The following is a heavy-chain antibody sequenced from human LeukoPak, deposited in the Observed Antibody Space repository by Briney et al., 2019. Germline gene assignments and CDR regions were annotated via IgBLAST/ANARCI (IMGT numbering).Heavy chain of an antibody. V-gene: IGHV4-38-2*02. CDR2: IYHSGST. J-gene: IGHJ6*03. CDR1: GYSISSNYY. CDR3: ARFSAYRIAAAGYYYYMDV. D-gene: IGHD6-13*01. Sequence: SETLSLTCTVSGYSISSNYYWGWIRQPPGKGLEWIGCIYHSGSTYYNPSLKSRVTISVDTSKNQFSLKLSSVTAADTAVYYCARFSAYRIAAAGYYYYMDVWGKGTTVTISS.